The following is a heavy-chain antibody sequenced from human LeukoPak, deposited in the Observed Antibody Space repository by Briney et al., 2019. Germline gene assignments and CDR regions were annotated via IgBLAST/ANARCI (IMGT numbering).Heavy chain of an antibody. CDR1: GFTFSSYE. CDR2: ISSTSSYI. V-gene: IGHV3-21*01. J-gene: IGHJ4*02. Sequence: GGSLRLSCAASGFTFSSYEMNWVRQAPGKGLEWVSYISSTSSYIYYADSVKGRFTISRDNAKNSLYLQMNSLRAEDTAVFYCARAPRGSGSYSDYWGQGTLVTVSS. D-gene: IGHD1-26*01. CDR3: ARAPRGSGSYSDY.